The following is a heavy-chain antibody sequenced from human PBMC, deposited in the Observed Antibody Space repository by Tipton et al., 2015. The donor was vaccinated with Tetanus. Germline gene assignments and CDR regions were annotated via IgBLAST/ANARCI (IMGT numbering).Heavy chain of an antibody. D-gene: IGHD1/OR15-1a*01. V-gene: IGHV4-59*13. CDR3: ARIGWPENNKPGFDI. J-gene: IGHJ3*02. CDR2: VHYTGKD. Sequence: GLVKPSETLSLTCIVSGGSISTYYWSWIRQRPGRGLEWVGYVHYTGKDNYNPSLRSRVTLSVDTSKNQLSLQMSSVTAADTAVYYCARIGWPENNKPGFDIWGQGTMVTVSS. CDR1: GGSISTYY.